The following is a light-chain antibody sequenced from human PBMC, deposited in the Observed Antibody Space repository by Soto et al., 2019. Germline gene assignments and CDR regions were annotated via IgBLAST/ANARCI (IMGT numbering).Light chain of an antibody. Sequence: QSVLTQPASVSGSPGQSITISCTGTSSDIGRYNYVSWYQQHPGKAPRLVISGVNKRPSGISNRFSGSKSGNTASLTISGLQADDEAIYYCASYTSTTPLVVFGGVTQLTVL. CDR2: GVN. CDR3: ASYTSTTPLVV. V-gene: IGLV2-14*01. J-gene: IGLJ2*01. CDR1: SSDIGRYNY.